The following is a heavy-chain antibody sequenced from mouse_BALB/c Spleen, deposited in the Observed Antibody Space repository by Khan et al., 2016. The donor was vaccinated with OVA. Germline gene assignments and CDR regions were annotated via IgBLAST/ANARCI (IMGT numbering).Heavy chain of an antibody. CDR2: ISSGGNT. CDR3: TRGPFYFSFNDFDF. V-gene: IGHV5-6-5*01. Sequence: EVELVESGGDLVKPGESLKLSCAASGFTFSSYVMSWVRQTPEKRLEWVASISSGGNTYYADSLKGRFTISRDDARHLLYLQMSSLRSEDTAMYYCTRGPFYFSFNDFDFWGQGTTLTVSS. D-gene: IGHD1-1*01. J-gene: IGHJ2*01. CDR1: GFTFSSYV.